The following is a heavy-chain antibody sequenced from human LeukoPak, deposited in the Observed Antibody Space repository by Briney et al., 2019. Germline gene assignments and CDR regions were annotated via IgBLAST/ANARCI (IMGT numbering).Heavy chain of an antibody. CDR3: ARDSGTTGEVKFDP. Sequence: PSETLSLTCTVSDTSINTYYWSWIRQPAGKGLEWIGRISGSGTITYNPALQSRLSISIDTSKNQFSLKLMSVTAADTAVYYCARDSGTTGEVKFDPWGQGTLVTVSS. CDR1: DTSINTYY. J-gene: IGHJ5*02. D-gene: IGHD3-10*01. V-gene: IGHV4-4*07. CDR2: ISGSGTI.